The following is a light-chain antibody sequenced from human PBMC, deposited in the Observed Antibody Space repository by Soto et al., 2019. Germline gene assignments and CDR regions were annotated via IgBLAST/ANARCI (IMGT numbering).Light chain of an antibody. J-gene: IGKJ4*01. CDR3: QQYVNLPLT. Sequence: DLQMTQSPSSLSASVGDRVTINCQASQDIGDSLNWYRQKPGKAPELLMYDVSNLQTGVPFRFSGSGSGTEFTFTISSLQSEDMATYYCQQYVNLPLTFGGGTKVEI. V-gene: IGKV1-33*01. CDR1: QDIGDS. CDR2: DVS.